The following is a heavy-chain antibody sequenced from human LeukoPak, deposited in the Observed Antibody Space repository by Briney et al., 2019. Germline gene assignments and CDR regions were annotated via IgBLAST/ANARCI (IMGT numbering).Heavy chain of an antibody. CDR3: ARGELYYGSGSYYKGGNWLDP. CDR2: IIPIFGTA. J-gene: IGHJ5*02. V-gene: IGHV1-69*13. D-gene: IGHD3-10*01. CDR1: GGTFSSYA. Sequence: GASVKVSCKASGGTFSSYAISWVRQAPGQGLEWMGGIIPIFGTANYAQKFQGRVTITADESTSTAYMELSSLRSEDTAVYYCARGELYYGSGSYYKGGNWLDPWGQGTLVTVSS.